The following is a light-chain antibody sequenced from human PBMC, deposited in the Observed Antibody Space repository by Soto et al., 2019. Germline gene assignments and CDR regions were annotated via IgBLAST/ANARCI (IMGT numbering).Light chain of an antibody. CDR3: QQRRSWPRT. J-gene: IGKJ1*01. CDR1: QSVSSF. Sequence: EVVMRQSPATLSVSPGEGATLSCRARQSVSSFLAWYQQKPGQAPRLLIYDASNRATGIPARFSGSGSGTDFTLTISSLEPDDFALYYCQQRRSWPRTFGQGTRWIAN. CDR2: DAS. V-gene: IGKV3-11*01.